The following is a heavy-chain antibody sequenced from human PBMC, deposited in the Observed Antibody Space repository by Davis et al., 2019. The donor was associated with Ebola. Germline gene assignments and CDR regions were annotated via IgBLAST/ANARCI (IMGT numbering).Heavy chain of an antibody. CDR1: GFTVSSNY. CDR3: ARSREVVPAAILDYGMDV. J-gene: IGHJ6*02. Sequence: GESLKISCAASGFTVSSNYMSWVRQAPGKGLEWVSVIYSGGSTYYADSVKGRFTISRDNAKNSLYLQMNSLRAEDTALYHCARSREVVPAAILDYGMDVWGQGTTVTVSS. D-gene: IGHD2-2*02. CDR2: IYSGGST. V-gene: IGHV3-53*01.